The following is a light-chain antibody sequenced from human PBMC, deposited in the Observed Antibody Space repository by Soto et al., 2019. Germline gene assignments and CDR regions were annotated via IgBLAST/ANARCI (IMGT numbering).Light chain of an antibody. V-gene: IGKV1-39*01. Sequence: DIQMTQSPSSLSASVGDRVTITCRASQTINTYLNWYQQKLGKAPKLLIYAAFTLQSGVPSRFSGSGSGTDFTLPISSLQPKDLPTYSCKQSYSTPRTFGQGTKLQI. CDR2: AAF. CDR3: KQSYSTPRT. J-gene: IGKJ2*01. CDR1: QTINTY.